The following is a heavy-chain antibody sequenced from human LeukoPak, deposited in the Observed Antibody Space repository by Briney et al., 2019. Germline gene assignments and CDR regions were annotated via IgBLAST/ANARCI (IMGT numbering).Heavy chain of an antibody. CDR1: GYTFTSYY. J-gene: IGHJ5*02. V-gene: IGHV1-2*02. Sequence: ASVKVSCKASGYTFTSYYMHWVRQAPGQGLEWMGWINPKTGGTTYAQNFQGRVTMTRDMSITTAYMDLSRLRSDDTAVYYCTRAFEYGWFDPRGQGTLVIVSS. D-gene: IGHD4-17*01. CDR3: TRAFEYGWFDP. CDR2: INPKTGGT.